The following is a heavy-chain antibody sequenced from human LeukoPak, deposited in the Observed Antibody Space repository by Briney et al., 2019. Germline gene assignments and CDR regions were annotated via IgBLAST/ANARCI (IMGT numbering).Heavy chain of an antibody. CDR2: IYYSGST. CDR3: ARDHSIAAAFDP. J-gene: IGHJ5*02. D-gene: IGHD6-13*01. V-gene: IGHV4-39*07. CDR1: GGSISSSSYY. Sequence: SETLSLTCTVSGGSISSSSYYWGWIRQPPGKGLEWIGSIYYSGSTYYNPSLKSRVTISVDTSKNQFSLKLSSVTAAGTAVYYCARDHSIAAAFDPWGQGTLVTVSS.